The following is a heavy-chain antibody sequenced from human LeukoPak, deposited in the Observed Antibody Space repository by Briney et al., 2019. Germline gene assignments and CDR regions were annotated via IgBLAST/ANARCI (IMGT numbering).Heavy chain of an antibody. J-gene: IGHJ4*02. CDR1: GGSISSSSYY. D-gene: IGHD5-24*01. CDR3: ARDKRAGYVFDY. V-gene: IGHV4-39*07. Sequence: PSETLSLTCTVSGGSISSSSYYWGWIRQPPGKGLEWIGSIYYSGSTYYNASLKSRVTISVDTPKNQFSLKLSSVTAADTAVYYCARDKRAGYVFDYWGQGTLVTVSS. CDR2: IYYSGST.